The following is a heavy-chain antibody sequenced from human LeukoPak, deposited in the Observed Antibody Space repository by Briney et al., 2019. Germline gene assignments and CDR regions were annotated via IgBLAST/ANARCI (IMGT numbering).Heavy chain of an antibody. CDR1: GYTFTSYY. Sequence: ASVKVSCKASGYTFTSYYMHWVRQAPGQGLEWMGIINPSGGSTSYAQKFQGRVTMTRDMSTSTVYMELSSLRSEDTAVYYCAIGIPVAGFRMDYFDYWGQGTLVTVSS. CDR3: AIGIPVAGFRMDYFDY. D-gene: IGHD6-19*01. J-gene: IGHJ4*02. CDR2: INPSGGST. V-gene: IGHV1-46*01.